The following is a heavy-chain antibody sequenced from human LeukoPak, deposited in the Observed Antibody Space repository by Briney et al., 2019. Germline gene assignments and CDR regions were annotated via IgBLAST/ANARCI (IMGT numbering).Heavy chain of an antibody. D-gene: IGHD1-1*01. CDR2: ISSSSSNI. CDR3: VRVKGTYFDY. Sequence: GGSLRLSCAASGFPLSSYSINWVRQAPGKGLEWVSYISSSSSNIYYLDSVQGRLTVSRDKDKNSLFLQIDSPRAEDTAVYYCVRVKGTYFDYWGQGTLVTVSS. V-gene: IGHV3-48*01. J-gene: IGHJ4*02. CDR1: GFPLSSYS.